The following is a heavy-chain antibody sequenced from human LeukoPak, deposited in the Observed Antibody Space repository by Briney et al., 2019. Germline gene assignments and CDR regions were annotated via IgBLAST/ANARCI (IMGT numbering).Heavy chain of an antibody. Sequence: ASVKVSCKGSGYTFTSYGISWVRQAPGQGLEWMGWISAYNGNTNYAQKLQGRVTMTTDTSTSTAYMELRSLRSDDTAVYYCARVIHPNYYYDSSGYLDYWGQGTLVTVSS. CDR1: GYTFTSYG. J-gene: IGHJ4*02. D-gene: IGHD3-22*01. CDR3: ARVIHPNYYYDSSGYLDY. V-gene: IGHV1-18*01. CDR2: ISAYNGNT.